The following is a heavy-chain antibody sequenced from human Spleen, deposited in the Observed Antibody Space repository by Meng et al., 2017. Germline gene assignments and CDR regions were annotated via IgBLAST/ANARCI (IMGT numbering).Heavy chain of an antibody. CDR3: AKAGGYSFGSLGGYYYAMDV. V-gene: IGHV3-23*01. J-gene: IGHJ6*02. CDR2: ISGSGGST. Sequence: GESLKISCAASGFTFSSYAMSWVRQAPGKGLEWVSAISGSGGSTYYADSVKGRFTISRDNSKNTLHLQMNSLRAEDTAVYYCAKAGGYSFGSLGGYYYAMDVWGQGTTVTVSS. D-gene: IGHD5-18*01. CDR1: GFTFSSYA.